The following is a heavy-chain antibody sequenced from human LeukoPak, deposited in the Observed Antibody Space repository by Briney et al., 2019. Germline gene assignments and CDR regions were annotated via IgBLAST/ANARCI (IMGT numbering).Heavy chain of an antibody. J-gene: IGHJ4*02. Sequence: PSETLSLTCIVSGASISSHYWSWIRQPPGKGLEWIGYIHSSGYTNYNPSLQSRVSMSTDMSENQFSLKLTSVTAADTAMYYCARTTRQIATFDYWGQGTLVTVSS. V-gene: IGHV4-59*11. CDR3: ARTTRQIATFDY. CDR1: GASISSHY. D-gene: IGHD1-1*01. CDR2: IHSSGYT.